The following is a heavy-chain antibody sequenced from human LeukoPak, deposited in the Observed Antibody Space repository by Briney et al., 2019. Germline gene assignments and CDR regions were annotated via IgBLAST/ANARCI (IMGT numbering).Heavy chain of an antibody. V-gene: IGHV3-21*01. CDR2: ISSSSSYI. Sequence: GGSLRLSCAASGFTFSSYSMNWVRQAPGKGLEWVSSISSSSSYIYYADSVKGRFTISRDNAKNSLYLQMNSLRAEDTAVYYCAREDITIFGVVTIDYWGQGTLVTVSS. J-gene: IGHJ4*02. D-gene: IGHD3-3*01. CDR1: GFTFSSYS. CDR3: AREDITIFGVVTIDY.